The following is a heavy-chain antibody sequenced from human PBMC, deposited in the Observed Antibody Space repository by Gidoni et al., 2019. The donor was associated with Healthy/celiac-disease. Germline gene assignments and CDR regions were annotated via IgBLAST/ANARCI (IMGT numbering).Heavy chain of an antibody. V-gene: IGHV3-48*03. J-gene: IGHJ6*02. CDR2: ISSSGSTI. CDR3: ARGRRELLQSYYYYGMDV. Sequence: EVQLVESGGGLVQPGGSLRLSCAASGFTSSRYDMNWVRQAPGKGLGWVSYISSSGSTIYYADSVKGRFTISRDNAKNSLYLQMNSLRAEDTAVYYCARGRRELLQSYYYYGMDVWGQGTTVTVSS. D-gene: IGHD1-26*01. CDR1: GFTSSRYD.